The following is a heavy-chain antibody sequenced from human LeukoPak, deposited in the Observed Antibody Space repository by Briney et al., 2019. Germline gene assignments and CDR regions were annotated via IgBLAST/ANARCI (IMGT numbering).Heavy chain of an antibody. CDR3: ARDKVLEYSSSNYYYYGMDV. CDR2: INPSGGST. CDR1: GYTFTSYY. D-gene: IGHD6-6*01. V-gene: IGHV1-46*01. Sequence: GASVKVSCKASGYTFTSYYMHWVRQAPGRGLEWMGIINPSGGSTSYAQKFQGRVTMTRDTSTSTVYMELSSLRSEDTAVYYCARDKVLEYSSSNYYYYGMDVWGQGTTVTVSS. J-gene: IGHJ6*02.